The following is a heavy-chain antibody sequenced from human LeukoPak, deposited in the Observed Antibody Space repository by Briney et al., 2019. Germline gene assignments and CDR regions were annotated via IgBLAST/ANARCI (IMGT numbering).Heavy chain of an antibody. CDR1: GFTFSSYS. D-gene: IGHD3-22*01. CDR2: ISSSSSYI. V-gene: IGHV3-21*01. Sequence: GGSLRLSCAASGFTFSSYSMNWVRQAPGKGLEWVSSISSSSSYIYYAGSVKGRLTISRDNAKNSLYLQMNSLRAEDTAVYYCARFRPRTYYYDSSGQGTFDYWGQGTLVTVSS. J-gene: IGHJ4*02. CDR3: ARFRPRTYYYDSSGQGTFDY.